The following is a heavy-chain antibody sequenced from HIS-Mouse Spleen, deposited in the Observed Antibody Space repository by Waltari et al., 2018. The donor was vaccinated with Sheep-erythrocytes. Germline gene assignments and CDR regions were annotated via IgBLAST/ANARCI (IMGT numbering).Heavy chain of an antibody. Sequence: QVQLVQPGAEVKKPGSSVKVSCKASGGTFSSYAYSRVRKAPGQGLEWMGRIIPILGIANYAQKFQGRVTITADKSTSTAYMELSSLRSEDTAVYYCAQTGATTPHFDYWGQGTLVTVSS. CDR2: IIPILGIA. J-gene: IGHJ4*02. V-gene: IGHV1-69*04. D-gene: IGHD1-26*01. CDR1: GGTFSSYA. CDR3: AQTGATTPHFDY.